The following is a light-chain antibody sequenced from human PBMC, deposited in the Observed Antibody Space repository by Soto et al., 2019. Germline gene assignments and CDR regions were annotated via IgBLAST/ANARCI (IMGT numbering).Light chain of an antibody. CDR2: AAS. J-gene: IGKJ4*01. CDR1: QGISNY. CDR3: QQLNSYLALT. V-gene: IGKV1-9*01. Sequence: DIQLTQSPSFLSASVGDRVTITCRASQGISNYLAWYQQKPGRAPRLLIYAASTLQSGVPSRFSGSGSGTEFTLTISSLQPEDFATYYCQQLNSYLALTFGGGTKVEIK.